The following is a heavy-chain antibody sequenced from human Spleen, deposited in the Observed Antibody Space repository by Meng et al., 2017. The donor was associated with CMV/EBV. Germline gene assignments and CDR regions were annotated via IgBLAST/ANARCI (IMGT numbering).Heavy chain of an antibody. D-gene: IGHD1-20*01. CDR2: NNHSGST. CDR1: GGSFSGYY. CDR3: ASYGPCFGNNCPLSSFDH. Sequence: QLHHGGAGLFKPSETPSLNWAVYGGSFSGYYWSWTRQPPGKGLEWIGENNHSGSTNYTPSLKSRVTISVDTSKNQFSLRLRSVTAADTAVYYCASYGPCFGNNCPLSSFDHWGQGTLVTVSS. V-gene: IGHV4-34*01. J-gene: IGHJ4*02.